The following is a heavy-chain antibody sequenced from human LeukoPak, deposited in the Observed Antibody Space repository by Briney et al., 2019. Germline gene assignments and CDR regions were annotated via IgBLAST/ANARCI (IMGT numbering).Heavy chain of an antibody. CDR2: IYHSGST. CDR1: GDSISSSTYY. CDR3: ARRCGSTSCFRY. J-gene: IGHJ4*02. D-gene: IGHD2-2*01. V-gene: IGHV4-39*01. Sequence: SETLSLTCTVSGDSISSSTYYWGWIRQPPGKGLEWIGNIYHSGSTYYNPSLKSRVTMSVDTSKNQFSLTLSSVTAGDTAVYYCARRCGSTSCFRYWGQGTQVTVAS.